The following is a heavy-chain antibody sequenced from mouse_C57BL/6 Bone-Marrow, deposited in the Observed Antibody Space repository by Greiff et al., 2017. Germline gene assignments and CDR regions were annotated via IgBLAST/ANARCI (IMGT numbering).Heavy chain of an antibody. CDR2: ISSGGDYI. Sequence: EVPLVESGEGLVKPGGSLKLSCAASGFTFSSYAMSWVRQTPEKRLEWVAYISSGGDYIYYADTVKGRFTISRDNARNTLYLQMSSLKSEDTAMYYCTRNYGSSYPHWYFDVWGTGTTVTVSS. D-gene: IGHD1-1*01. CDR1: GFTFSSYA. CDR3: TRNYGSSYPHWYFDV. V-gene: IGHV5-9-1*02. J-gene: IGHJ1*03.